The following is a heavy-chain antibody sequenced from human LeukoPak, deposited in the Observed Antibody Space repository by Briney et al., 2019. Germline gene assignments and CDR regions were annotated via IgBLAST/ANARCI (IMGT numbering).Heavy chain of an antibody. V-gene: IGHV3-7*01. Sequence: GGSLRLSCAASGFTFSNYWMGWVRQAPGKGLEWVANIKQDGSEKYYVDSVKGRFTVSRDNAKNSLYLQMNSLRVEDTAMYYCAKVAASGISPTDYWGQGTLVTVSS. CDR2: IKQDGSEK. CDR3: AKVAASGISPTDY. J-gene: IGHJ4*02. CDR1: GFTFSNYW. D-gene: IGHD6-13*01.